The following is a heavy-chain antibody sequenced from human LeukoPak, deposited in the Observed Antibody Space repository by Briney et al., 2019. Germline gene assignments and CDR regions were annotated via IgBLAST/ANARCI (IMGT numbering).Heavy chain of an antibody. CDR1: GDSVSSNSAA. V-gene: IGHV6-1*01. J-gene: IGHJ4*02. Sequence: SQTLSLTCAISGDSVSSNSAAWNWIRQSPSRGLEWLGRTYYRSKWYNDYAVSVKSRITINPDTSKNQFSLQLNSVTPEDTAVYYRAREENGHGSGWYGDYFDYWGQGTLVTVSS. CDR3: AREENGHGSGWYGDYFDY. D-gene: IGHD6-19*01. CDR2: TYYRSKWYN.